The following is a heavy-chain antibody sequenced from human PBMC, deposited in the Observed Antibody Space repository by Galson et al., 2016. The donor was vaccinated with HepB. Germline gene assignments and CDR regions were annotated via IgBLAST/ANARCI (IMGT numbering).Heavy chain of an antibody. Sequence: SVKVSCKASGFTLSHYGINWVRQAPGQGLEWMGWISAYNGNTNFAQKFKGRVTMTTDTSTTTAYMELRSLRSDDTAVYYCARDADVVVVNARRGEDAYDIWGRGTMVTVSS. CDR3: ARDADVVVVNARRGEDAYDI. CDR2: ISAYNGNT. CDR1: GFTLSHYG. V-gene: IGHV1-18*01. D-gene: IGHD2-15*01. J-gene: IGHJ3*02.